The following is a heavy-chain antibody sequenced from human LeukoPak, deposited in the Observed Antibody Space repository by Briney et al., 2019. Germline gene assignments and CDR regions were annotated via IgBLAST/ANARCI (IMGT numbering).Heavy chain of an antibody. CDR3: EVPAAGGDAFDI. Sequence: GASVKVSCKASGYTFTNYDINWVRQATGQGLEWMGWMNPNSGTTGYAQKLQGRVTMTTDTSTSTAYMELRSLRSDDTAVYYCEVPAAGGDAFDIWGQGTMVTVSS. CDR2: MNPNSGTT. D-gene: IGHD2-2*01. CDR1: GYTFTNYD. V-gene: IGHV1-8*02. J-gene: IGHJ3*02.